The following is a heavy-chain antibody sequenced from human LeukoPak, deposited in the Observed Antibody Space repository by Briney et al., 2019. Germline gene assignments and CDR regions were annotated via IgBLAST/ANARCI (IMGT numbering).Heavy chain of an antibody. J-gene: IGHJ4*02. V-gene: IGHV3-30*04. CDR3: ARSRSASTSGWYDYFDY. CDR2: ISYDGSKK. D-gene: IGHD6-19*01. CDR1: GFTFSSSA. Sequence: GGSLRLSCAASGFTFSSSAMQWVRQASGKGLEWVAVISYDGSKKYYADSVKGRFTISRDDSKNTLYLQMNSLRGEDTAVYYCARSRSASTSGWYDYFDYWGRGTLVTVSS.